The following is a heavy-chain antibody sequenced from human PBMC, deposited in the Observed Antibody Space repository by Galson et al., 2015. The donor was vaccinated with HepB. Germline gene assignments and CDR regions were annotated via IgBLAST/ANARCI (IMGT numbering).Heavy chain of an antibody. CDR2: IDPSDSYT. J-gene: IGHJ6*02. D-gene: IGHD3-22*01. V-gene: IGHV5-10-1*01. CDR3: AGGGITMITGGYYYGMDV. CDR1: GYSFTSYW. Sequence: QSGAEVKKPGESLRISCKGSGYSFTSYWISWVRQMPGKGLEWMGRIDPSDSYTNYSPSFQGHVTISADKSISTAYLQWSSLKASDTAMYYCAGGGITMITGGYYYGMDVWGQGTTVTVSS.